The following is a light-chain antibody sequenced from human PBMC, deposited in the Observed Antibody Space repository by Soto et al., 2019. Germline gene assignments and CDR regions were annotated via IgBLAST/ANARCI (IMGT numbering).Light chain of an antibody. CDR2: EVN. CDR3: SSYTRASTHV. V-gene: IGLV2-14*01. J-gene: IGLJ1*01. Sequence: QSVLTQPASVSGSPGQSITISCTGTSSDVGAYNYVSWYQQYPGKAPKLIIYEVNNRPSGVSSRFFGSKSGNTASLTISGLQAADEADYYCSSYTRASTHVFGTGTKVTVL. CDR1: SSDVGAYNY.